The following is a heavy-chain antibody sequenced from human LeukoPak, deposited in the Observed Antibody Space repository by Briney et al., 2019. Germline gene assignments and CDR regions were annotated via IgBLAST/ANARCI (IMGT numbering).Heavy chain of an antibody. CDR3: TRSLDIEDQLDP. Sequence: LTGGSLRLSCAASGFTFSSYWMSGVRQAPGKGLEWVANIKQDGSEKYYVDSVKGRFTISRDNAKNSLYLQMNSLRAEDTAVYYCTRSLDIEDQLDPWGQGTLVTVSS. J-gene: IGHJ5*02. V-gene: IGHV3-7*03. D-gene: IGHD5-12*01. CDR1: GFTFSSYW. CDR2: IKQDGSEK.